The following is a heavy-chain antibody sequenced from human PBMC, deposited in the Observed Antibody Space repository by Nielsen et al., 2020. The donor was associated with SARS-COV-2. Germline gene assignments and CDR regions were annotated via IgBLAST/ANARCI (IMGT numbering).Heavy chain of an antibody. J-gene: IGHJ6*03. Sequence: QTLSLTRAISGDSVSSSSAAWNWTRQPPSRGLEWLGRTYYRSKWYNDYAVSVKSRITINPDTSKNQFSLHLNSVTPEDTAVYYCARARGAYGDYYYYYYTDVWGKGTTVTVSS. CDR3: ARARGAYGDYYYYYYTDV. CDR1: GDSVSSSSAA. CDR2: TYYRSKWYN. V-gene: IGHV6-1*01. D-gene: IGHD4-17*01.